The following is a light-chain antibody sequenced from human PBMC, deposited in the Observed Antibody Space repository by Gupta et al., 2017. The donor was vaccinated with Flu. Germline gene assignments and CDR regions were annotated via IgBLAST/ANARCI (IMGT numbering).Light chain of an antibody. CDR3: QQYDSSPKT. J-gene: IGKJ1*01. CDR1: QSGSSSF. Sequence: GTLSSAPVEKATLSCRASQSGSSSFLAWYQQKPGQAPRLLIYGASSMATGIPERFSGSGSGTDFTLTISRLGPEDFAVYYCQQYDSSPKTFGQGTKVEIK. V-gene: IGKV3-20*01. CDR2: GAS.